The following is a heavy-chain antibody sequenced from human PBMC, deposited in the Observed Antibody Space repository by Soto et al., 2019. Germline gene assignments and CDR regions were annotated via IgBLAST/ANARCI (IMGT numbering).Heavy chain of an antibody. D-gene: IGHD3-3*01. CDR2: IYPGDSDT. CDR3: ARATVGDFYYYYGMVV. Sequence: GESLKISCKGSGYSFTSYWIGWVRQMPGKGLEWMGIIYPGDSDTRYSPSFQGQVTISADKSISTAYLQWSSLKASDTAMYYCARATVGDFYYYYGMVVWGQGTTVTVSS. J-gene: IGHJ6*02. CDR1: GYSFTSYW. V-gene: IGHV5-51*01.